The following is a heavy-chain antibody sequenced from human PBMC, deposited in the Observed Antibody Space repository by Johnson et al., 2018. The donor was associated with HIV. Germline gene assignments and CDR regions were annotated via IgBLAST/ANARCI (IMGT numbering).Heavy chain of an antibody. J-gene: IGHJ3*02. CDR1: GFTFSSYG. V-gene: IGHV3-30*02. D-gene: IGHD6-19*01. Sequence: QVQLVESGGGVVQPGGSLRLSCAVSGFTFSSYGMHWVRQAPGKGLEWVAFIRYDGSNKYYADSVKGRFSISRDNSKNTLYLQMRADDTAVYYCAMDLGGYSSGWYWDALGIWGQETMVTVSS. CDR2: IRYDGSNK. CDR3: AMDLGGYSSGWYWDALGI.